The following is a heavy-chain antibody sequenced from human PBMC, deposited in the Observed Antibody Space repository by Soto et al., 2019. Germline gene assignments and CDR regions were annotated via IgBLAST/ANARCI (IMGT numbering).Heavy chain of an antibody. CDR1: GFTFSSYA. D-gene: IGHD3-16*02. CDR3: AKALGELSPESFDY. J-gene: IGHJ4*02. CDR2: MSYDGNNQ. V-gene: IGHV3-30*18. Sequence: ESGGGVVQPGRSLRLSCAASGFTFSSYAMHWVRQAPGKGLEWVAVMSYDGNNQYFADSVKGRFTISRDNFKNTLYLQMNSLRPEDTAVYYCAKALGELSPESFDYWGQGILVTVSS.